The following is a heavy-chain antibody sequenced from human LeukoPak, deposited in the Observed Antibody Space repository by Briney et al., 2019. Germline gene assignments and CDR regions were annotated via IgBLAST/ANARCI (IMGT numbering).Heavy chain of an antibody. D-gene: IGHD3-3*01. V-gene: IGHV1-8*01. CDR1: GYTFTSYD. CDR3: ARGAPNDFWSGLLYYYYYMDV. CDR2: MNPNSGNT. Sequence: SVKVSCKASGYTFTSYDINWVRQATGQGLEWMGWMNPNSGNTGYAQKFQGRVTITRNTSISTAYMELSSLRSEDTAVYYCARGAPNDFWSGLLYYYYYMDVWGKGTTVTVSS. J-gene: IGHJ6*03.